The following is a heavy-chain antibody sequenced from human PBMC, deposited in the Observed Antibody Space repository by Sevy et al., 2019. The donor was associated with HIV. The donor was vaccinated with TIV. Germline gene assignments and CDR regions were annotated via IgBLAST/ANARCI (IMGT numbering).Heavy chain of an antibody. V-gene: IGHV3-64D*06. D-gene: IGHD6-6*01. CDR2: ISSNGGST. Sequence: GGSLRLSCSASGFTFSSYAMHWVRQAPGKGLEYVSAISSNGGSTYYADSVKGRFTISRDNSKNTLYLQMSSLRAEDTAVYYCVKEWYSSSSVLDYWGQGTLVTVSS. J-gene: IGHJ4*02. CDR3: VKEWYSSSSVLDY. CDR1: GFTFSSYA.